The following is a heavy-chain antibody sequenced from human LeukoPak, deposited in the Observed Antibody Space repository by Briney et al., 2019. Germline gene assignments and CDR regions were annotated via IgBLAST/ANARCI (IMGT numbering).Heavy chain of an antibody. D-gene: IGHD3-10*01. CDR2: ISGNGGST. J-gene: IGHJ6*03. CDR3: AKVGPSLVRGLIRGGARYYYNCMDV. CDR1: RFTFSSYG. Sequence: GGSLRLSCAASRFTFSSYGMSWVRQAPGKGLEWVSAISGNGGSTYYADSVKGRFAISRDTSKNTLYLQMNSLRAEDTALYYCAKVGPSLVRGLIRGGARYYYNCMDVWGKGTTVTISS. V-gene: IGHV3-23*01.